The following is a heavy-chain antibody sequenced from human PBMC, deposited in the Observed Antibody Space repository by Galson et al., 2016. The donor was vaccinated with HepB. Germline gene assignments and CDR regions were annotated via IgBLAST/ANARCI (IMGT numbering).Heavy chain of an antibody. CDR3: AKVSVRYGISHGSFDY. CDR2: ISGGGGFTT. D-gene: IGHD3-10*01. Sequence: SLRLSCAASGFTFSSYAMSWVRQAPGKGLQWVSAISGGGGFTTYYADSVKGRFSISRDNSKGTLYLQMNSLRAEDTAIYYCAKVSVRYGISHGSFDYWGQGTLVTVSS. J-gene: IGHJ4*02. V-gene: IGHV3-23*01. CDR1: GFTFSSYA.